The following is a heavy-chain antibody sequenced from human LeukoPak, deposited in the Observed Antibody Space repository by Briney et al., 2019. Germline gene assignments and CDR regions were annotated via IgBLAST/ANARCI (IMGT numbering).Heavy chain of an antibody. CDR3: ARRSYRADVDV. CDR1: GGSMITSTYY. V-gene: IGHV4-39*01. D-gene: IGHD3-10*01. CDR2: MYYNGGT. J-gene: IGHJ6*02. Sequence: PSETLSLTCTVSGGSMITSTYYWVWLRQPPSQGLEWIANMYYNGGTQYSRALTNRATMSVDTSTNQFSLRLSSVTAADTAVYYCARRSYRADVDVWGQGTTVTVSS.